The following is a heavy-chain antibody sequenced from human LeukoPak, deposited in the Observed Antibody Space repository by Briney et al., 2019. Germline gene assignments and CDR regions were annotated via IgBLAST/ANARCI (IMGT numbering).Heavy chain of an antibody. CDR3: ARDGGDYYDSSGYYYGMDV. Sequence: ASVKVSCKASGYTFTGYYMHWVRQAPGQGLEWMGWINPNSGGTNYAQKFQGRVTMTRDTSISTAYMELSRLRSDDTAVYYCARDGGDYYDSSGYYYGMDVWGQGTTVTVSS. CDR1: GYTFTGYY. V-gene: IGHV1-2*02. J-gene: IGHJ6*02. CDR2: INPNSGGT. D-gene: IGHD3-22*01.